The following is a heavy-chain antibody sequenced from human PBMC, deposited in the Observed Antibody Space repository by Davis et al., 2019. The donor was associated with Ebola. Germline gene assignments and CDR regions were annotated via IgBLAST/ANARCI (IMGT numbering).Heavy chain of an antibody. CDR1: GGSFSGYY. CDR3: ARASSSWYVSDFDY. J-gene: IGHJ4*02. CDR2: INHSGST. Sequence: SETLSLTCAVYGGSFSGYYWIWIRQPPGKGLEWIGEINHSGSTNYNPSLKSRVTISVDTSKNQFSLKLSSVTAADTAVYYCARASSSWYVSDFDYWGQGTLVTVSS. D-gene: IGHD6-13*01. V-gene: IGHV4-34*01.